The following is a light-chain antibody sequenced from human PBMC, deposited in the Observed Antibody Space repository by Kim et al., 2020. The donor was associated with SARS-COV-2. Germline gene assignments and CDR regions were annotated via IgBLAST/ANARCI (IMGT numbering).Light chain of an antibody. CDR1: SSNIGNNY. Sequence: GQKVTISCSGSSSNIGNNYVYCYQQLPGTAPKLLTYDNNKRPSGIPDRFSGSKSGTSATLGITGLQTGDEADYYCGTWDSSLSAGVFGGGTQLTVL. CDR2: DNN. J-gene: IGLJ2*01. V-gene: IGLV1-51*01. CDR3: GTWDSSLSAGV.